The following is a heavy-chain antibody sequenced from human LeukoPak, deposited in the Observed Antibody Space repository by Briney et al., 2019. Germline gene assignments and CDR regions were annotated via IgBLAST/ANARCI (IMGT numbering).Heavy chain of an antibody. J-gene: IGHJ4*02. V-gene: IGHV4-59*01. D-gene: IGHD3-10*01. Sequence: SETLSLTCTVSGGSISSYYWSWIRQPPGKGLEWIGYIYYSGSTNYNPSLKSRVTISVDTSKNQFSLKLSSVAAADTAVYYCARAITMVRGVIDWGQGTLVTVSS. CDR1: GGSISSYY. CDR3: ARAITMVRGVID. CDR2: IYYSGST.